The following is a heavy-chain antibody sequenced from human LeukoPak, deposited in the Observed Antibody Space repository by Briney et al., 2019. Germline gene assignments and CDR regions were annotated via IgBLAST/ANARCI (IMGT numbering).Heavy chain of an antibody. Sequence: ASVKVSCKASGYTFTSYAMNWVRQAPGQELEWMGWINTNTGNPMYAQGFTGRFVFSLDTSVSTAYLQISSLEAEDTAIYYCAREAYGSGSYHFDYWGQGTLVTASS. J-gene: IGHJ4*02. CDR1: GYTFTSYA. V-gene: IGHV7-4-1*02. CDR3: AREAYGSGSYHFDY. D-gene: IGHD3-10*01. CDR2: INTNTGNP.